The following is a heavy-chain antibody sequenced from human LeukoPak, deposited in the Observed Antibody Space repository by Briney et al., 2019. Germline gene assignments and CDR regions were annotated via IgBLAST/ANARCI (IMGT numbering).Heavy chain of an antibody. J-gene: IGHJ4*02. V-gene: IGHV3-30*02. D-gene: IGHD3-10*01. CDR3: AKAGYVYGSGSYYHFDY. CDR1: GFTFSSYG. CDR2: IRYDGSNK. Sequence: PGGSLRLSCAASGFTFSSYGMHLVRQAPGKGLEWVAFIRYDGSNKYYADSVKGRFTISRDNSKNTLYLQMNSLRAEDTAVYYCAKAGYVYGSGSYYHFDYWGQGTLVTVSS.